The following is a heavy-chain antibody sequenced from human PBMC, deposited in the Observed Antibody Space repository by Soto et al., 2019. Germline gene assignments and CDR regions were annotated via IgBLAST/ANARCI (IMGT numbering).Heavy chain of an antibody. V-gene: IGHV3-30*14. Sequence: QVQLVESGGGVVQPGRSLRLSCIASGFTFSTYVMHWVRQAPGEGLEWVAGISVDGGSTHYTDSVKGRLTISRDNAKNTVSLQMDRLTVEETTVYYCAREDESRGHGGTFQRWGQGPVVHGSS. CDR2: ISVDGGST. CDR1: GFTFSTYV. J-gene: IGHJ1*01. CDR3: AREDESRGHGGTFQR. D-gene: IGHD3-22*01.